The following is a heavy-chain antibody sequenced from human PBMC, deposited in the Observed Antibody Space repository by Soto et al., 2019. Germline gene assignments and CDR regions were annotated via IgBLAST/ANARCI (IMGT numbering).Heavy chain of an antibody. CDR2: ISYDGSNK. CDR3: ARVVAWELSTHPPGYYGMDV. J-gene: IGHJ6*02. D-gene: IGHD1-26*01. V-gene: IGHV3-30-3*01. Sequence: QVQLVESGGGVVQPGRSLRLSCAASGFTFSSYAMHWVRQAPGKGLEWVAVISYDGSNKYYADSVKGRFTISRDNSKNTLYLQMNSLRAEDTAVYYCARVVAWELSTHPPGYYGMDVWGQGTTVTVSS. CDR1: GFTFSSYA.